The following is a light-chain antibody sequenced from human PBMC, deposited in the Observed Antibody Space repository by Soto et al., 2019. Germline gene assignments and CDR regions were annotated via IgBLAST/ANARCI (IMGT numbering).Light chain of an antibody. V-gene: IGLV4-69*02. CDR2: LNSDGSH. CDR1: SGHSSYA. CDR3: RTWGTGIRV. Sequence: QSVLTQSPSASASLGASVKLTCTLSSGHSSYAIAWHQQQPEKGPRYLMKLNSDGSHSKGDGIPDRFSGSSSGAERYLTISILQAEDEADYYCRTWGTGIRVFGGGTKLTVL. J-gene: IGLJ2*01.